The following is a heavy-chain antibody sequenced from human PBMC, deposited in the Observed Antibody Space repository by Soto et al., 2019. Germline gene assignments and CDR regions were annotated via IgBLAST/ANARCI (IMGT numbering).Heavy chain of an antibody. D-gene: IGHD3-22*01. CDR1: GFTFSSYS. CDR2: ISSSGSYI. V-gene: IGHV3-21*01. CDR3: ARASYYYDGSGYHGY. Sequence: EVQLVESGGGLVKPGGSLRLSCAASGFTFSSYSMNWVRQAPGKGLEWVSSISSSGSYIYYADSVKGRFTISRDNAKNSLSLQMNSLRAEDTAVYYCARASYYYDGSGYHGYWGQGTLVTVSS. J-gene: IGHJ4*02.